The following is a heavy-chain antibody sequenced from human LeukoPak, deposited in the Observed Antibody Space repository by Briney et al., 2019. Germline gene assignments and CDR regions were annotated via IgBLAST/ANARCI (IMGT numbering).Heavy chain of an antibody. CDR3: ARVLVVVAATPIYWFDP. CDR1: GGSISSYY. J-gene: IGHJ5*02. D-gene: IGHD2-15*01. CDR2: IYYSGST. V-gene: IGHV4-59*01. Sequence: SETLSLTCTVSGGSISSYYWSWIRQTPGKGLEWIGYIYYSGSTNYNPSLKSRVTMSVDTSMNQFFLELSSVTAADTAVYYCARVLVVVAATPIYWFDPWGRGTLVTVSS.